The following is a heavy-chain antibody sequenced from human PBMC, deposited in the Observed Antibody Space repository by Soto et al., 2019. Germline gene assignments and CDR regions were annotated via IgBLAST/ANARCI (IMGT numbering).Heavy chain of an antibody. CDR1: GFTFSDYY. Sequence: QVQLVESGGGLVKPGGSLRLSCAASGFTFSDYYMSWIRQAPGKGLEWVSYISSSGSTIYYADSVKGRFTISRDNAKNSLYLQMNSLRAEDTAVYYCASGAGGSVVPAAHMYYYYGMDVWGQGTTVTVSS. CDR2: ISSSGSTI. J-gene: IGHJ6*02. D-gene: IGHD2-2*01. CDR3: ASGAGGSVVPAAHMYYYYGMDV. V-gene: IGHV3-11*01.